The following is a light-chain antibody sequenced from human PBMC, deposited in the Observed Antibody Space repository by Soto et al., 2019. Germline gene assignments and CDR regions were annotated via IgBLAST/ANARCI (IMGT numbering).Light chain of an antibody. CDR3: QQYNKWPPLT. V-gene: IGKV3-15*01. CDR1: QSVSSN. Sequence: EIVMTQSPATLSVSPGARATLSCRASQSVSSNFAWYQQKPGQAPRLLIYGASTRATGIPARFSGSGSGTEYTLTISSLQSEDFAVYYCQQYNKWPPLTFGGGTKVEIK. CDR2: GAS. J-gene: IGKJ4*01.